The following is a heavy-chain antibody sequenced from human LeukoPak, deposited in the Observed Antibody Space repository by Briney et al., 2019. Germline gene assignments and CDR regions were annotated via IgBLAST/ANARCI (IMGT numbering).Heavy chain of an antibody. CDR3: ARWGSTVTTYYYYGMDV. V-gene: IGHV1-18*01. Sequence: ASVKVSCKASGYTFTSYGISWVRQAPGQGLEWMGWISAYNGNTIYAQKLQGRVTMTTDTSTSTAYMELRSLRSDDTAVYYCARWGSTVTTYYYYGMDVWGQGTTVTVSS. D-gene: IGHD4-17*01. J-gene: IGHJ6*02. CDR1: GYTFTSYG. CDR2: ISAYNGNT.